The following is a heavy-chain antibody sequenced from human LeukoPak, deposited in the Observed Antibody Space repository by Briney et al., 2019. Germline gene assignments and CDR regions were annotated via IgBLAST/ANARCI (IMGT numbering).Heavy chain of an antibody. D-gene: IGHD6-19*01. J-gene: IGHJ3*02. CDR3: ARESVAGTVSFDI. CDR1: GFTFSSYS. V-gene: IGHV3-21*01. Sequence: GGSLRLSCAASGFTFSSYSMNWVRQAPGKGLEWVSFISSSSSYIYYADSVKGRFTISRDNAKNSLYLQMNSLRAEDTAVYYCARESVAGTVSFDIWGQGTMVTVSS. CDR2: ISSSSSYI.